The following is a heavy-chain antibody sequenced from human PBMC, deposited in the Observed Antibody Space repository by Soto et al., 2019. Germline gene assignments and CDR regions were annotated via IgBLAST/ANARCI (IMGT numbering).Heavy chain of an antibody. CDR3: ARGGGRELASISLWYFDL. CDR1: GGSFSGYY. J-gene: IGHJ2*01. CDR2: INHSGST. Sequence: QVQLQQWGAGLLKPSETLSLTCAVYGGSFSGYYWSWIRQPPGKGLEWIGEINHSGSTNYNPSLTRRGTITVDTSKNQSSRRRSSVTAADTAAYYCARGGGRELASISLWYFDLWGRGTLVTVSS. V-gene: IGHV4-34*01. D-gene: IGHD1-26*01.